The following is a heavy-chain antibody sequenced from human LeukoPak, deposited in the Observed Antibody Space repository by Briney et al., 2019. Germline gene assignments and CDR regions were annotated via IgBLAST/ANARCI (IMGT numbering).Heavy chain of an antibody. V-gene: IGHV4-39*01. J-gene: IGHJ3*02. CDR2: IYYSGST. D-gene: IGHD3-22*01. CDR3: ARQGYYDSSGYPTLDDAFDI. CDR1: GGSISSSSYY. Sequence: SETLSLTCTVSGGSISSSSYYWGWTRQPPGKGLEWIGSIYYSGSTYYNPSLKSRVTISVDTSKNQFSLKLSSVTAAGTAVYYCARQGYYDSSGYPTLDDAFDIWGQGTMVTVSS.